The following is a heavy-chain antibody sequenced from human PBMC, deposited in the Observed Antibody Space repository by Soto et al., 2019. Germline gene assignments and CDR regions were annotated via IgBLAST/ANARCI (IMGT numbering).Heavy chain of an antibody. CDR1: GFDFTYYA. CDR2: MSSDGSKI. V-gene: IGHV3-30*18. Sequence: QVQLVESGGGAVQPGESLRLSCVASGFDFTYYAMHWVRQAPGKGLESVAVMSSDGSKIHHTDSVKGRFTISRDNSKNTLYLQMNSLRKEDTAVYFCANDEGVGGTLGLFDYVGQGTLVSVSS. CDR3: ANDEGVGGTLGLFDY. J-gene: IGHJ4*02. D-gene: IGHD1-26*01.